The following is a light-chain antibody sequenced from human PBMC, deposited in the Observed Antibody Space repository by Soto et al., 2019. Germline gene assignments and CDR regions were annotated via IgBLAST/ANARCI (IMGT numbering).Light chain of an antibody. CDR2: DAS. J-gene: IGKJ1*01. Sequence: DIQMTQSPSTLSASVGDRVTITCRASQNINTWLAWYQHKPGKAPKVLIYDASSLESGVPSRFSSSGSGTEFTLTISSLQPDDSAIYYFQQYNNYEWTFGQGTKVEIK. CDR1: QNINTW. V-gene: IGKV1-5*01. CDR3: QQYNNYEWT.